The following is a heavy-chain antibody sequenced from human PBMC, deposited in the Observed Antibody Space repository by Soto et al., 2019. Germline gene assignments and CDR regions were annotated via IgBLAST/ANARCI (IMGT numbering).Heavy chain of an antibody. CDR2: IWNDGSNK. V-gene: IGHV3-33*01. CDR1: GFTFSSYG. Sequence: QVQLVESGGGVVQPGRSLRLSCAASGFTFSSYGMHWVRQAPGKGLEWVAVIWNDGSNKYYADSVKGRFTISRDNSKNTLYLQMNSLRAEDTAVYYCARDWGSNWFDPWGQGTLVTVSS. J-gene: IGHJ5*02. D-gene: IGHD3-16*01. CDR3: ARDWGSNWFDP.